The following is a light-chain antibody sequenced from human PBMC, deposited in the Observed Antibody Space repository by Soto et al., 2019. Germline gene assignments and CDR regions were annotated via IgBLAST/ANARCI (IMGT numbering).Light chain of an antibody. J-gene: IGKJ4*01. Sequence: ETVLTQSPATLSLSPGERATLSCRASQTIGTYLIWYQQKPGQAPRLLIYDASSRATGIPARFSGSGSGTDFTLTISSLEPEDFAVYYCQQSGNWPLTFGGGTKVEI. CDR3: QQSGNWPLT. CDR2: DAS. V-gene: IGKV3-11*01. CDR1: QTIGTY.